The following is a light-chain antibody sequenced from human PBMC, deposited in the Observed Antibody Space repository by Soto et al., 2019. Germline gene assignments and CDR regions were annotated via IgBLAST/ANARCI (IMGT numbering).Light chain of an antibody. Sequence: DIVMTQSPLSLPVTPGEPASISCRSSQSLLNSNGYSYLDWYLQKPGQSPQLLIYLASDRAPGVPDRFSGSGSGTDFTLKISRVEAEDAGVYYCMQALQSPWTFGQGTKVEIK. J-gene: IGKJ1*01. CDR2: LAS. CDR3: MQALQSPWT. V-gene: IGKV2-28*01. CDR1: QSLLNSNGYSY.